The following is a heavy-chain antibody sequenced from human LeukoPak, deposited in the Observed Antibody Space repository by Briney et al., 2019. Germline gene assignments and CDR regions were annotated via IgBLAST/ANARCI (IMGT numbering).Heavy chain of an antibody. Sequence: PGGSLRLSCAASGFTFCSFWMHWVRQAPGKGLVWVSRIKSDGSSTNYADSVKGRVTISRDNAENTLYLLMTSLRAEDTAVYYCARGGKYAYFVDCWGQGTLVTVSS. CDR3: ARGGKYAYFVDC. J-gene: IGHJ4*02. V-gene: IGHV3-74*01. CDR1: GFTFCSFW. CDR2: IKSDGSST. D-gene: IGHD3-16*01.